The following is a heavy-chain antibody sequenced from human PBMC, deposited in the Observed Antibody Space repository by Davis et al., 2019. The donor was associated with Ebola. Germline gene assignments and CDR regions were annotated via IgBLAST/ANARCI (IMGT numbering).Heavy chain of an antibody. CDR3: ARDEGSGWWTFDY. Sequence: PGGSLRLSCAASGFTFSSYGMHWVRQAPGKGLEWVAVIWYDGSNKYYADSVKGRFTISRDNSKNTLYLQMNSLRAEDTAVYYCARDEGSGWWTFDYWGPGNPGHRLL. CDR1: GFTFSSYG. V-gene: IGHV3-33*01. D-gene: IGHD6-19*01. CDR2: IWYDGSNK. J-gene: IGHJ4*02.